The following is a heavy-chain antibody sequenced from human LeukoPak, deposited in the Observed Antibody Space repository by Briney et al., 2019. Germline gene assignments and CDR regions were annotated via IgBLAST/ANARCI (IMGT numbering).Heavy chain of an antibody. CDR3: ARDGPPRYCSSTSCRAFDI. CDR1: AGSISSSDYY. CDR2: IYYSGST. J-gene: IGHJ3*02. D-gene: IGHD2-2*01. V-gene: IGHV4-30-4*08. Sequence: SETLSLTCTVSAGSISSSDYYWSWIRQPPGKGLEWIGYIYYSGSTYYNPSLKSRVTISVDTSKNQFSLKLSSVTAADTAVYYCARDGPPRYCSSTSCRAFDIWGQGTMVTVSS.